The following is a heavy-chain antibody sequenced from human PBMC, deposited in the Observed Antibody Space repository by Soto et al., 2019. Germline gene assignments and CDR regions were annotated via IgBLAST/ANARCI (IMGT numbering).Heavy chain of an antibody. J-gene: IGHJ4*02. D-gene: IGHD6-19*01. CDR2: INAGNGNT. CDR1: GYTFTSYA. CDR3: ARVRRVAGTTFDY. V-gene: IGHV1-3*01. Sequence: ASVKVSCKASGYTFTSYAMHWVRQAPGQRLEWMGWINAGNGNTKYSQKFQGRVTITRDTSASTAYVELSSLRSEDTAVYYCARVRRVAGTTFDYWGQGTLVTVSS.